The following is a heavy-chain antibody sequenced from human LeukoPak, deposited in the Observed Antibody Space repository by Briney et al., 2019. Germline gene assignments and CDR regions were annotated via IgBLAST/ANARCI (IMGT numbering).Heavy chain of an antibody. J-gene: IGHJ6*03. V-gene: IGHV4-61*02. CDR1: GGSISSGSYY. Sequence: SQTLSLTCTVSGGSISSGSYYWSWIRQPAGKGLEWIGRIYTSGSTNYNPSLKSRVTISVDTSKNQFSLKLSSVTAADTAVYYCASSPDRTSMDVWGKGTTVTVSS. CDR3: ASSPDRTSMDV. CDR2: IYTSGST. D-gene: IGHD1-14*01.